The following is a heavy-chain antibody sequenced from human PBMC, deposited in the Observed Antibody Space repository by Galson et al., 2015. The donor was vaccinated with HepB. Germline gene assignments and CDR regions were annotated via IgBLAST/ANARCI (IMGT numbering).Heavy chain of an antibody. J-gene: IGHJ6*02. CDR1: GFTFDDYA. D-gene: IGHD3-3*01. CDR3: ARDGAYDFGYYGMDV. CDR2: ISWNSGSI. Sequence: SLRLSCAASGFTFDDYAMHWVRQAPGKGLEWVSGISWNSGSIGYADSVKGRFTISRDNAKNSLYLQMNSLRAEDTAVYYCARDGAYDFGYYGMDVWGQGTTVTVSS. V-gene: IGHV3-9*01.